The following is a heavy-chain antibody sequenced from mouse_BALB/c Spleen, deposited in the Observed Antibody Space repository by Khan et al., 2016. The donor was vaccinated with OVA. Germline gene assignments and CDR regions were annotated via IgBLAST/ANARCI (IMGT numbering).Heavy chain of an antibody. J-gene: IGHJ1*01. Sequence: QIQLVQSGPELKKPGETVKISCKAFGYTFTNYGMNWVKQAPGKGLKWMGWINTYTGEPTYTEDFKGRSAFSLETSASTAYLQINNLKRGDMATYFCARGASCWYFDVWGAGTTVTVSS. CDR3: ARGASCWYFDV. CDR2: INTYTGEP. CDR1: GYTFTNYG. V-gene: IGHV9-1*02. D-gene: IGHD3-3*01.